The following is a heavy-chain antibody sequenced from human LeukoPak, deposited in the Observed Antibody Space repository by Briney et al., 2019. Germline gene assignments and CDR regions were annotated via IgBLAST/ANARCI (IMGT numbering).Heavy chain of an antibody. D-gene: IGHD1-7*01. CDR1: GFTFSNYA. V-gene: IGHV3-30*04. CDR3: ARDTPIPTQMTATKNYFDY. J-gene: IGHJ4*02. Sequence: GGSLRLSCAASGFTFSNYAMHWVRQAPGKRLEWVAVISYDGNSEFYTDSVKGRFTISRDNSKNTLYLQMNSLRAEDTALYYCARDTPIPTQMTATKNYFDYWGQGTLVTVSS. CDR2: ISYDGNSE.